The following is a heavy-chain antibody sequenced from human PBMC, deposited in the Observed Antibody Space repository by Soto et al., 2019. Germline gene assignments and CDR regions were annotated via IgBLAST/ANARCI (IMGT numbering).Heavy chain of an antibody. CDR1: GGYVSSGTYF. Sequence: QVQLQESGPGVVKPSETLSLTCTVSGGYVSSGTYFWSWIRQSPGKRLEWIAYIYYSGSTNYNPSLKSRATISVDTSKSQVSLTLTSVTAADAPVYYCARFPNYYYYGFDVWGQGTTVTVSS. J-gene: IGHJ6*02. CDR3: ARFPNYYYYGFDV. D-gene: IGHD3-10*01. CDR2: IYYSGST. V-gene: IGHV4-61*01.